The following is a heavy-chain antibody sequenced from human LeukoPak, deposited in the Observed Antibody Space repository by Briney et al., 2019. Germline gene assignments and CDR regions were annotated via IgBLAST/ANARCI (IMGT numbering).Heavy chain of an antibody. D-gene: IGHD3-3*01. CDR2: ISSGSSTI. Sequence: GGSLRLSCAASGFAFSSYSMNWVRQAPGKGLEWVSYISSGSSTIYYADSVKGRFTISRGNARNSLYLQMNSLRAEDTAVYYCATLELSGGRYWGQGTLVTVSP. J-gene: IGHJ4*02. V-gene: IGHV3-48*04. CDR3: ATLELSGGRY. CDR1: GFAFSSYS.